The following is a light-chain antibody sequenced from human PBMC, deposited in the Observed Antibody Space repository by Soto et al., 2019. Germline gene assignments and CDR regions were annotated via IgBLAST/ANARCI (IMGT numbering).Light chain of an antibody. J-gene: IGKJ5*01. CDR1: QSLLRSDGKTF. V-gene: IGKV2D-29*01. CDR3: MQSMHLPIT. CDR2: EVS. Sequence: DIVMTQTPLSLSVAPGQPASISCRSSQSLLRSDGKTFLYWYVQKSGQPPHLLIYEVSNRFSGVPDRVSGSGSGKDFTLKISRVEAEDVGVYYCMQSMHLPITFGQGTRLEIK.